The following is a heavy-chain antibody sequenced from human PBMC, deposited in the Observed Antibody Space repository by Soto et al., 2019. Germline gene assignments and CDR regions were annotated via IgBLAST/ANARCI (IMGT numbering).Heavy chain of an antibody. J-gene: IGHJ5*02. Sequence: EVQLLESGGGLVQPGGSLRLSCVASGFTFSTYALSWVRQSPGKGLEWISALIGGGDVSYYADSLKGGFTISRDKSKNTPYLQLNSLRAEDTAIYYCAKDAPLYGDDGGGGWFDPWGQGTPVTVSS. CDR2: LIGGGDVS. CDR1: GFTFSTYA. CDR3: AKDAPLYGDDGGGGWFDP. D-gene: IGHD3-10*01. V-gene: IGHV3-23*01.